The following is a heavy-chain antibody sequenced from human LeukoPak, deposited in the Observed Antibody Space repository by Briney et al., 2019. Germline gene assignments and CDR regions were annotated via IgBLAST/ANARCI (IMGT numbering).Heavy chain of an antibody. CDR2: INHSGST. Sequence: SETLSLPCAVYGGSFSGYYWSWIRQPPGKGLEWIGEINHSGSTNYNPSLKSRVTISVDTSKNQFSLKLSSVTAADTAVYYCARGAVAGTLYYWGQGTLVTVSS. V-gene: IGHV4-34*01. CDR3: ARGAVAGTLYY. J-gene: IGHJ4*02. CDR1: GGSFSGYY. D-gene: IGHD6-19*01.